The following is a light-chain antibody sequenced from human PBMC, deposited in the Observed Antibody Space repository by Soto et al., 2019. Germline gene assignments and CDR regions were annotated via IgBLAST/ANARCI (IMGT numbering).Light chain of an antibody. Sequence: DIQMTQSPSSLSASVGDRVIITCQASQDISNYLNWYQQKAGKAPKLLIYDASNLETGVPSRFSGSGSGTDFTFTISSLQPEDIATYYCQQYDNLPPYDFGQGTKLEIK. V-gene: IGKV1-33*01. CDR2: DAS. J-gene: IGKJ2*01. CDR3: QQYDNLPPYD. CDR1: QDISNY.